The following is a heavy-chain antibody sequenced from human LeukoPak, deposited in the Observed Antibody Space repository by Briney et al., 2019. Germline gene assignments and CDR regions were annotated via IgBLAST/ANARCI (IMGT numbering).Heavy chain of an antibody. D-gene: IGHD6-19*01. V-gene: IGHV3-33*01. CDR1: GFTFSSYG. Sequence: GGSLRLSCAASGFTFSSYGMHWVRQAPGKGLEWVAVIWYDGSNKYYADSVKGRFTISRDNSKNTLYLQMNSLRAEDTAVYYCARDRYSSGPAAHYYFDYWGQGTLVTVSS. CDR3: ARDRYSSGPAAHYYFDY. J-gene: IGHJ4*02. CDR2: IWYDGSNK.